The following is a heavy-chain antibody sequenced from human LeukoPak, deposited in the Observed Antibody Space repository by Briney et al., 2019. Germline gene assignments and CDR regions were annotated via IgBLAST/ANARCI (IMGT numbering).Heavy chain of an antibody. J-gene: IGHJ4*02. Sequence: GGSLRLSCAASGFTFSSYGMHWVRQAPGKGLEWVSSISSSSSYIYFANSVRGRFTIYRDNAKNSLYLQMNSLRAEDTAVYYCAKDSPSRTATTEVPVDYWGQGTLVTVSS. CDR2: ISSSSSYI. D-gene: IGHD5-24*01. CDR3: AKDSPSRTATTEVPVDY. CDR1: GFTFSSYG. V-gene: IGHV3-21*04.